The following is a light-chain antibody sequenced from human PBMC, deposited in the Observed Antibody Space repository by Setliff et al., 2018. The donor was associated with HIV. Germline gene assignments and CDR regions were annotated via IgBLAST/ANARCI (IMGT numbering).Light chain of an antibody. Sequence: QSVLTQPPSASGSPGQSVTISCTGTSNDVGYYNRVSWYQQYPGKAPKVMIYEVSKRPSGVPDRFSGSKSDNTASLTVSGLQAEDEADYYCSSYAGSNTPYVFGTGTKVTVL. CDR3: SSYAGSNTPYV. CDR2: EVS. CDR1: SNDVGYYNR. V-gene: IGLV2-8*01. J-gene: IGLJ1*01.